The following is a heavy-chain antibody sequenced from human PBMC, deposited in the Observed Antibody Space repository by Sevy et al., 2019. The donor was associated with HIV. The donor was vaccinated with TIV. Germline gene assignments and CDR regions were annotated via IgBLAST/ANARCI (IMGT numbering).Heavy chain of an antibody. D-gene: IGHD2-2*01. Sequence: ASVKVSCKASGGTFSSYAISWVRQAPGQGLEWMGGIIPIFGTANYAQKFQGIVTITADESTSTAYMELSSLRSEDTAVYYCARGYCSSTSCYGYTYYYYGMDVWGQGTTVTVSS. CDR1: GGTFSSYA. CDR2: IIPIFGTA. J-gene: IGHJ6*02. V-gene: IGHV1-69*13. CDR3: ARGYCSSTSCYGYTYYYYGMDV.